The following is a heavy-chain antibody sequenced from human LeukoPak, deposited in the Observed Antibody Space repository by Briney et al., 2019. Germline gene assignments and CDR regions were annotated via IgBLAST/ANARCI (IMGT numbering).Heavy chain of an antibody. CDR3: ARDRRGYSGSGSYPTDAYDI. J-gene: IGHJ3*02. D-gene: IGHD3-10*01. Sequence: ASVKVSCKASGYTFTSYGISWVRQAPGQGLEWMGWISAYNGNTNYAQKLQGRVTMTTDTSTSTAYMELRSLRSEDTAVYYCARDRRGYSGSGSYPTDAYDIWGQGTMVSVSS. CDR2: ISAYNGNT. CDR1: GYTFTSYG. V-gene: IGHV1-18*01.